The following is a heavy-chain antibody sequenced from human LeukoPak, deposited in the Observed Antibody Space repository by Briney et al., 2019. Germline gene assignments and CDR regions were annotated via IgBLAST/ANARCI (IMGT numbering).Heavy chain of an antibody. CDR3: ASYGSGVIDY. D-gene: IGHD3-10*01. V-gene: IGHV3-21*01. CDR2: ISSSSSYI. J-gene: IGHJ4*02. CDR1: GFTFSSYS. Sequence: GGSLRLSCAASGFTFSSYSMNWVRQAPGKGLEWVSSISSSSSYIYYADSVKGRFTISRDNAKNSLYLQMNSPRAEDTAVYYCASYGSGVIDYWGQGTLVTVSS.